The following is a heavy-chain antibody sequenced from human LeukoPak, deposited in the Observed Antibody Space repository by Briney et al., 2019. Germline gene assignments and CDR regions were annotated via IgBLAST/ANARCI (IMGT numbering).Heavy chain of an antibody. CDR2: IYSSGNT. CDR1: GGSISSYY. V-gene: IGHV4-59*01. D-gene: IGHD1-1*01. J-gene: IGHJ6*02. Sequence: SETLSLTCTVSGGSISSYYWSWIRQPPGKGLEWIGYIYSSGNTNYNPSLRSRVTISVDTSKNQFSLKLSSVTAADTAVYYCARAQLNLLVDFGMDVWGQGTTVTVSS. CDR3: ARAQLNLLVDFGMDV.